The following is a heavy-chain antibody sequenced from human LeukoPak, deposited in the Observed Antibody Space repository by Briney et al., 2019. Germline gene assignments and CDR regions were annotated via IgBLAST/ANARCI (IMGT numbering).Heavy chain of an antibody. D-gene: IGHD2-21*01. V-gene: IGHV4-61*08. CDR1: GASVSSGGYY. CDR2: IYYSGSN. CDR3: ARRGGAGRSFDY. Sequence: SETLSLTCTVSGASVSSGGYYWSWIRQPPGKGLEWIGNIYYSGSNNYNPSLKSRFTISVDTSKNQFSLKVSSVTAADTAVYYCARRGGAGRSFDYWGQGTLVTVSS. J-gene: IGHJ4*02.